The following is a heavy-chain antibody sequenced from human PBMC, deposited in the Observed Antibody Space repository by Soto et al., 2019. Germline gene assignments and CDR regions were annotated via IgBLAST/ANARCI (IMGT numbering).Heavy chain of an antibody. J-gene: IGHJ4*02. CDR1: GFTFGDYA. D-gene: IGHD6-19*01. CDR2: IRCKAYGGTT. Sequence: LRLSCTASGFTFGDYAMSWVRQAPGKGLEWVGFIRCKAYGGTTEYAASVKGRFTISRDDSKSIAYLQMNSLKTEDTAVYYCTSRRQQWLVQFDYWGQGTLVTVSS. V-gene: IGHV3-49*04. CDR3: TSRRQQWLVQFDY.